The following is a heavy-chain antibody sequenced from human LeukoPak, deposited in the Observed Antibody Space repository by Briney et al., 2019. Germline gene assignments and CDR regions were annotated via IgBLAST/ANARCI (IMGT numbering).Heavy chain of an antibody. D-gene: IGHD2-21*02. Sequence: SETLSLTCTVSGGSTSSYYWSWIRQPAGKGLEWIGRIYTSGSTNYNPSLKGRVTMSVDTSKNQFSLKLSSVTAADTAVYYCARTQYCGGDCYPNWGQGTLVTVSS. CDR1: GGSTSSYY. CDR3: ARTQYCGGDCYPN. J-gene: IGHJ4*02. V-gene: IGHV4-4*07. CDR2: IYTSGST.